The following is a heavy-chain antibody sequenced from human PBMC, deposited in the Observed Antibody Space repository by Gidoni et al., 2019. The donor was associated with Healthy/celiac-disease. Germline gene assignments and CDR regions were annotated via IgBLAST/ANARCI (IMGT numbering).Heavy chain of an antibody. CDR1: GVSFSDYY. D-gene: IGHD3-16*01. J-gene: IGHJ4*02. V-gene: IGHV4-34*01. CDR3: ARGRVPLGY. CDR2: INHSGIT. Sequence: QVHLPQRGVGLFTRPENLSLTCAADGVSFSDYYWSWIRQPPGNGLESIGEINHSGITNYNPSLKNRFTISVDTSKNQFSLELSFVTAADTAVYYCARGRVPLGYWGQGTLVTVSS.